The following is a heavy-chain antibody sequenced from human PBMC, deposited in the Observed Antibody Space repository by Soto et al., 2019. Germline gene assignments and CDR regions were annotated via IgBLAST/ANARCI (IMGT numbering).Heavy chain of an antibody. CDR2: IYHSGST. CDR3: AREINAYYYGSGRPNDY. CDR1: GYSISSGYY. J-gene: IGHJ4*02. Sequence: GTLSLTCAVSGYSISSGYYWCWIRQPPGKGLEWIGSIYHSGSTYYNPSLKSRVTISVDTSKNQFSLKLSSVTAADTAVYYCAREINAYYYGSGRPNDYWGQGTLVTV. V-gene: IGHV4-38-2*02. D-gene: IGHD3-10*01.